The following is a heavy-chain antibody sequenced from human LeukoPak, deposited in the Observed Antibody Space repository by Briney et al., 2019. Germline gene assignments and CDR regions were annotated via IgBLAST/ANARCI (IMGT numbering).Heavy chain of an antibody. V-gene: IGHV1-2*04. Sequence: ASVKVSCKASGYTFTGYYMHWVRQAPGQGLEWMGWINPNSGGTNYAQKFQGWVTMTRDTSTSTVYMELSSLRSEDTAVYYCARGEYTPPTSHRSFDYWGQGTLVTVSS. CDR1: GYTFTGYY. J-gene: IGHJ4*02. CDR3: ARGEYTPPTSHRSFDY. CDR2: INPNSGGT. D-gene: IGHD6-6*01.